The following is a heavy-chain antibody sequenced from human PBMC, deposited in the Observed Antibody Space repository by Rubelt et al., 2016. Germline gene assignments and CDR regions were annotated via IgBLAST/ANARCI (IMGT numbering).Heavy chain of an antibody. CDR2: ISSSSSYI. V-gene: IGHV3-21*01. CDR1: GFTFSDYT. J-gene: IGHJ4*02. CDR3: ARSPLGASSVGVVIGVDY. Sequence: EVQLVESGGGLVKPGGSLRLSCAASGFTFSDYTMNWVRQAPGKGLEWVSSISSSSSYIYYADSVRGRFTISRDNAKNSLYLQMGSLRVEDTAVYYCARSPLGASSVGVVIGVDYWGQGTLVTVSS. D-gene: IGHD3-3*01.